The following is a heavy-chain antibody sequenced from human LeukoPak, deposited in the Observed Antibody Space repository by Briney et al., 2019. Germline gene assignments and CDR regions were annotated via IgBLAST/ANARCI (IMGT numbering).Heavy chain of an antibody. CDR1: GFTFSTYA. CDR2: ISYDGNNK. J-gene: IGHJ4*02. CDR3: VRGVIVVVPAAKN. Sequence: PGRSLRLSCAASGFTFSTYAMHWVRQAPGKGLEWVAIISYDGNNKYYADSVKGRFTISRDNSKNTLYLQMNSLRAEDTAVYYCVRGVIVVVPAAKNWGQGTLVTVSS. V-gene: IGHV3-30-3*01. D-gene: IGHD2-2*01.